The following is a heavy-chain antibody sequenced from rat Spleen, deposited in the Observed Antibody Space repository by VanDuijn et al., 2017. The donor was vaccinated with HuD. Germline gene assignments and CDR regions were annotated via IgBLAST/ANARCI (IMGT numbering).Heavy chain of an antibody. J-gene: IGHJ3*01. CDR1: GFTFKNYW. V-gene: IGHV5-31*01. Sequence: EVQLVESGGGLVQPGGSLRLSCVASGFTFKNYWMTWIRQAPGKGLEWVASITNASGRTYYPDSVRGRFTISRDNAKSTQFLQMDSLRSEDTATYYCATYYYSGYVPLVYWGQGTLVTVSS. CDR2: ITNASGRT. D-gene: IGHD1-2*01. CDR3: ATYYYSGYVPLVY.